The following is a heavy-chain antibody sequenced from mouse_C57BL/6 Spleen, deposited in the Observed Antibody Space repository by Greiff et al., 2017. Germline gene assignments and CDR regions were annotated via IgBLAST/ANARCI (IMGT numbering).Heavy chain of an antibody. V-gene: IGHV1-50*01. Sequence: QVQLQQPGAELVKPGASVKLSCKASGYTFTSYWMQWVKQRPGQGLEWIGEIDPSDSYTNYNQKFKGKATLTVDTSPSTAYMQLSSLTSEDSAVYYCANKAMDYWGQGTSVTVSS. CDR1: GYTFTSYW. CDR2: IDPSDSYT. J-gene: IGHJ4*01. CDR3: ANKAMDY.